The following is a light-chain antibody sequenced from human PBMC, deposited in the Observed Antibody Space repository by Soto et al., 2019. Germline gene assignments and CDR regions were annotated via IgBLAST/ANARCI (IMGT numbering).Light chain of an antibody. Sequence: DIVMTQSPDSLAVSLGERATINCESSQSVLYSSNNQNCLAWYQQKPGQPPKLLIYWASTRESGVPDRFSGSGSVTDFTLTISSLQAEDVAVYYCQQYNNWPRTFGQGTKVEIK. CDR1: QSVLYSSNNQNC. V-gene: IGKV4-1*01. CDR3: QQYNNWPRT. CDR2: WAS. J-gene: IGKJ1*01.